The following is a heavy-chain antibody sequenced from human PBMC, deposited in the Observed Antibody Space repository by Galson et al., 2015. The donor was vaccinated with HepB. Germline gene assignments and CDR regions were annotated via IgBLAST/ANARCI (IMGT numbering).Heavy chain of an antibody. D-gene: IGHD5-12*01. CDR1: GFTFSSYA. CDR3: AKGRIVATATDY. V-gene: IGHV3-23*01. CDR2: ISGSGGST. J-gene: IGHJ4*02. Sequence: SLRLSCAASGFTFSSYAMSWVRQAPGKGLEWVSAISGSGGSTYYADSVKGRFTISRDNSKNTLYLQMNSLRAEDTAVYYCAKGRIVATATDYWGQGTLVTVSS.